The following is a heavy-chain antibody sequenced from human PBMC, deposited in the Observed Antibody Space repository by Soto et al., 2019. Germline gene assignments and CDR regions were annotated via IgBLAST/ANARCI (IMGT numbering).Heavy chain of an antibody. Sequence: EVQLLESGGGLVQPGGSLRLSCAASGFTFSSYAMSWVRQAPGKGLEWVSAISGSGGSTYYADSVKGRFTISRDNSKNTLDLQMNGLSAEDTAVYYCAKDPRDIVVVPAARPIYYYYYMDVWGKGTTVTVSS. CDR2: ISGSGGST. J-gene: IGHJ6*03. D-gene: IGHD2-2*01. V-gene: IGHV3-23*01. CDR3: AKDPRDIVVVPAARPIYYYYYMDV. CDR1: GFTFSSYA.